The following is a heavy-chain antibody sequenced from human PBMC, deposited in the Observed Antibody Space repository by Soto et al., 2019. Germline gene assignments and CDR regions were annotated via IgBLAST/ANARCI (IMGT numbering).Heavy chain of an antibody. CDR1: GGSISSSSHY. J-gene: IGHJ4*02. CDR2: IYYSGST. CDR3: ASSIVGAYDY. Sequence: SETLSLTCTVSGGSISSSSHYWGWIRQPPGKGLEWIGSIYYSGSTYYNPSLKSRVTISVDTSKNQFSLKLSSVTAADTAVYYCASSIVGAYDYWGQGTLVTVSS. V-gene: IGHV4-39*01. D-gene: IGHD1-26*01.